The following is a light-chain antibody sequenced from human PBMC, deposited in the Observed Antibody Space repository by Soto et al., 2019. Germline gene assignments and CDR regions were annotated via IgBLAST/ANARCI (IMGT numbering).Light chain of an antibody. CDR1: QSVSNSY. CDR2: GAS. J-gene: IGKJ5*01. V-gene: IGKV3-20*01. Sequence: EIVLTQSPATLSLSPGERATLSCRASQSVSNSYLAWYQQKPGQAPRLLFYGASSRATGIPDRFSGSGSGTDFTLTISRLEPEDFAVYYCQQYGSSPSFGQGTRLEIK. CDR3: QQYGSSPS.